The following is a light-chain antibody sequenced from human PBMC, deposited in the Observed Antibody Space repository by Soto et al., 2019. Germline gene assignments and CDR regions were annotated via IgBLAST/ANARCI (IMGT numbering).Light chain of an antibody. J-gene: IGLJ1*01. CDR3: AAWDDSLNGLV. V-gene: IGLV1-44*01. Sequence: QSVLTQPPSASGTPGQRVTISCSGSSSNIGINAVNWYQQLPGTAPKLVIYDNNQRPSGVPDRFSGSKSGISASLAISGLQSEDEDDYSCAAWDDSLNGLVFGTGTKVTVL. CDR1: SSNIGINA. CDR2: DNN.